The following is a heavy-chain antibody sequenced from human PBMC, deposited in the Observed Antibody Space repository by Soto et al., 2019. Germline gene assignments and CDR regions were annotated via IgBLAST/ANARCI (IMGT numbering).Heavy chain of an antibody. D-gene: IGHD1-1*01. CDR1: SGSISSSNW. CDR2: IYHSGST. CDR3: ERVIENWNDNHDAFDI. Sequence: QVQLQESGPGLVKPSGTLSLTCAVSSGSISSSNWWSWVRQPPGKGLEWIGEIYHSGSTNYNPSLKSRVTISVDKSKNQFSLKLSSVTAADTAVYYCERVIENWNDNHDAFDIWGQGTMVTVSS. V-gene: IGHV4-4*02. J-gene: IGHJ3*02.